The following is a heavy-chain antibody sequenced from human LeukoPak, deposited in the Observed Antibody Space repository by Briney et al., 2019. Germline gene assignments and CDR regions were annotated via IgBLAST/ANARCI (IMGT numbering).Heavy chain of an antibody. CDR2: INAGNGNT. D-gene: IGHD6-13*01. CDR1: GYTSTSYA. Sequence: ASVKVSCKASGYTSTSYAMHWVRQAPGQRLEWMGWINAGNGNTKYSQKFQGRVTITRDTSASTAYMELSRLRSDDTAVYYCARDSLPIAAAGGPPDYWGQGTLVTVSS. CDR3: ARDSLPIAAAGGPPDY. J-gene: IGHJ4*02. V-gene: IGHV1-3*01.